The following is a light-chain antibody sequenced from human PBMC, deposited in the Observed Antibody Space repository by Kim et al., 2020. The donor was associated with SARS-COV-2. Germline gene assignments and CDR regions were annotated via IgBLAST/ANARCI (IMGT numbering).Light chain of an antibody. CDR2: AAS. V-gene: IGKV3-20*01. J-gene: IGKJ1*01. CDR3: QQYAHSLWT. CDR1: HSVSGSN. Sequence: EIVLTQSPGTLSLSPGERATLSCRASHSVSGSNLAWYQQKRGQAPRLLMYAASSRATGIPDRFSGSGSGTDFTLTIGRLEPEDFAVYYCQQYAHSLWTFGQGTKVDIK.